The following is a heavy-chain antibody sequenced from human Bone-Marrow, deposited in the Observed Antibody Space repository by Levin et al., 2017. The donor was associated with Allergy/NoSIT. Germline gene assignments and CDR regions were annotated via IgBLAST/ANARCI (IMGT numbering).Heavy chain of an antibody. CDR2: IYYRGTT. Sequence: SETLSLTCTVSGNSVNSGDYYWSWLRQHPGKGLEWIGNIYYRGTTYYNPSLKSRLTISLDASNNHFSMKPTSVTAAATAVDYCAGRGYSYGFYMDVWGKGTTVTVSS. D-gene: IGHD5-18*01. J-gene: IGHJ6*03. CDR3: AGRGYSYGFYMDV. V-gene: IGHV4-31*03. CDR1: GNSVNSGDYY.